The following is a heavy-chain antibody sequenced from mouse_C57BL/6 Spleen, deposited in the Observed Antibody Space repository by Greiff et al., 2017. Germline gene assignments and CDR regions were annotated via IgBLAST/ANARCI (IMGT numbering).Heavy chain of an antibody. CDR2: IYPGNSDT. D-gene: IGHD2-2*01. Sequence: VQLQQSGTVLARPGASVKMSCKTSGYTFTSYWMHWVKQRPGQGLEWIGAIYPGNSDTSYNQKFKGKAKLTAVTSASTAYMELSSLTNEDSAVYYCTRRGLWLRRYYFDYWGQGTTLTVSS. CDR3: TRRGLWLRRYYFDY. V-gene: IGHV1-5*01. CDR1: GYTFTSYW. J-gene: IGHJ2*01.